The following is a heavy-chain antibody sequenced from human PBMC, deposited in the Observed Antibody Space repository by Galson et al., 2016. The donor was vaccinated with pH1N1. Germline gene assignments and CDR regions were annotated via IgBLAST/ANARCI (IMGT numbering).Heavy chain of an antibody. J-gene: IGHJ4*02. CDR2: ILYDGTNE. CDR1: GFTFTSYA. Sequence: SLRLSCAASGFTFTSYAMHWVRQAPGKGLEWVAVILYDGTNEYYADSVKGRFTISRDKTQSTMYLQMNSLRTEDTAVYYCARDSEYSGHEGFHWAQGTLVTVSS. CDR3: ARDSEYSGHEGFH. V-gene: IGHV3-30*04. D-gene: IGHD5-12*01.